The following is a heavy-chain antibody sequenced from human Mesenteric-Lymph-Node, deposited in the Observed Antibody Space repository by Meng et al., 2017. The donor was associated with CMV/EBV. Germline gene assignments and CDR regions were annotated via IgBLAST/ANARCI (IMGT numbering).Heavy chain of an antibody. D-gene: IGHD2-2*01. CDR2: ISAGSIKI. Sequence: ETLSLTCAASGFTFSRYTMSWVRQVPGKGLEWVSVISAGSIKIYYADSMKGRFTISRDNSKNTLYLHMNSLGAEDTAVYYCAKVLSTTYGVDVWGHGTTVTVSS. CDR3: AKVLSTTYGVDV. V-gene: IGHV3-23*03. J-gene: IGHJ6*02. CDR1: GFTFSRYT.